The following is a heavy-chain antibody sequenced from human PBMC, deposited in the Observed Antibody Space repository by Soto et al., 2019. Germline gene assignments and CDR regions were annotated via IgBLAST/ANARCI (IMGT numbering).Heavy chain of an antibody. D-gene: IGHD3-10*01. CDR1: GDSMSSSNW. Sequence: SETLSLTCAVSGDSMSSSNWWSWVRQPPGKGLEWIGEIYHSGSTNYNPSLKSRVTISVDKSKSQFSLKLTSVSAADTAVYYRARKQYFGSGTFDYWGQGTLVTVSS. J-gene: IGHJ4*02. V-gene: IGHV4-4*02. CDR2: IYHSGST. CDR3: ARKQYFGSGTFDY.